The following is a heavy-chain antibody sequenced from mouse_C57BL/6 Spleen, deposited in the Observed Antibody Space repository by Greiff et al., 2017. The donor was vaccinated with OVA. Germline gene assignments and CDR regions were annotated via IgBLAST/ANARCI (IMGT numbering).Heavy chain of an antibody. CDR1: GYSITSGYY. J-gene: IGHJ2*01. D-gene: IGHD1-1*01. V-gene: IGHV3-6*01. CDR3: AKLSSTVVGGYFDY. CDR2: ISYDGSN. Sequence: DVQLQESGPGLVKPSQSLSLTCSVTGYSITSGYYWNWIRQFPGNKLEWMGYISYDGSNNYNPSLKNRISITRDTSKNQFFLKLNSVTTEDTATYYCAKLSSTVVGGYFDYWGQGTTLTVSS.